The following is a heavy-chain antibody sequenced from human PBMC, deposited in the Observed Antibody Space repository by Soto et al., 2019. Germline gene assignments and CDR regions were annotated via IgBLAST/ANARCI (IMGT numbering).Heavy chain of an antibody. Sequence: ASVKVSCKASGYTFTSYYMHWVRQAPGQGLEWMGIINPSGGSTSYAQKFQGRVTMTRDTSTSTVYMELSSLRSEDTAVYYCARGEGSGCSGGSCYSKFHWFDPWGQGTLVTVSS. CDR2: INPSGGST. CDR3: ARGEGSGCSGGSCYSKFHWFDP. J-gene: IGHJ5*02. D-gene: IGHD2-15*01. V-gene: IGHV1-46*03. CDR1: GYTFTSYY.